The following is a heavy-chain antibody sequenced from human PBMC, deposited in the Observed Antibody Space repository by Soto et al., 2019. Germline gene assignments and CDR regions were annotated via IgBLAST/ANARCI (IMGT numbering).Heavy chain of an antibody. CDR1: GFTFSNAW. Sequence: VQLVESGGGLVKPGGSLRLSCAASGFTFSNAWMNWVRQAPGKGLEWVGRIKSKTDGGTTDYAAPVKGRFTISRDDSKNTMYLKMNSLKTEDTAVYYCTTVGAGIVGATEAYYYYGMDVWGQGTTVTVSS. V-gene: IGHV3-15*07. CDR2: IKSKTDGGTT. J-gene: IGHJ6*02. CDR3: TTVGAGIVGATEAYYYYGMDV. D-gene: IGHD1-26*01.